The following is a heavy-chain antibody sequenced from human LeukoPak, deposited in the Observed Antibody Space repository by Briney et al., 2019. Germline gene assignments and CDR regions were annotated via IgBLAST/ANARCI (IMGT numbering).Heavy chain of an antibody. CDR2: FCKCDYTT. V-gene: IGHV3-64*01. J-gene: IGHJ4*01. CDR1: RFTLRFYA. Sequence: GGSLSLSCAPSRFTLRFYAMHGVRHSPGGGLEYVSHFCKCDYTTVCANSVKAIFTLSRHNSKITLYLQVHTLRAEDISVYYCARGYNYGRFLDYWGDGALVTVS. CDR3: ARGYNYGRFLDY. D-gene: IGHD1-1*01.